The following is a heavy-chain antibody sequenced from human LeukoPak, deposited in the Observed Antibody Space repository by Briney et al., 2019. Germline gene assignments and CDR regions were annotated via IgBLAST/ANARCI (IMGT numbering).Heavy chain of an antibody. CDR2: ISSSSSYI. D-gene: IGHD4-17*01. Sequence: GGSLRLSCAASEFTFFGYSMNWVRQAPGKGLEWVSSISSSSSYIYYADSVKGRFTISRDNAKNSLYLQMNSLRAEDTAVYYCARENDYGDIDAFDIWGQGTMVTVSS. V-gene: IGHV3-21*01. CDR3: ARENDYGDIDAFDI. CDR1: EFTFFGYS. J-gene: IGHJ3*02.